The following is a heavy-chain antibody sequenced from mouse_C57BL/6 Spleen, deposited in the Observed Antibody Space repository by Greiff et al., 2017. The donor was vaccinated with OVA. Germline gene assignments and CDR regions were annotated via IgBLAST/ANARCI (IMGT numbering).Heavy chain of an antibody. J-gene: IGHJ2*01. D-gene: IGHD2-4*01. CDR2: IYPGDGDT. Sequence: QVQLQQSGPELVKPGASVKISCKASGYAFSSSWMNWVKQRPGKGLEWIGRIYPGDGDTNYNGKFKGKATLTADKSSSTAYMQLSSLTSEDSAVYFCAKTYDYDVGDYWGQGTTLTVSS. CDR3: AKTYDYDVGDY. CDR1: GYAFSSSW. V-gene: IGHV1-82*01.